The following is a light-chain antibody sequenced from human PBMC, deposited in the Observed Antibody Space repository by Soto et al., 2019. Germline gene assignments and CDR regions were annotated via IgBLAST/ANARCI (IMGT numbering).Light chain of an antibody. CDR2: NNN. CDR3: AAWDDSLNGHAV. V-gene: IGLV1-44*01. CDR1: NSNIGSNT. Sequence: QSVLTQPPSASGTPGQRVTISCSGGNSNIGSNTIIWYQHLPGTAPKLLIYNNNQRPSGVPDRFSGSKSSTSASLAISGLQSEDESDYYCAAWDDSLNGHAVFGGGTQLTVL. J-gene: IGLJ7*01.